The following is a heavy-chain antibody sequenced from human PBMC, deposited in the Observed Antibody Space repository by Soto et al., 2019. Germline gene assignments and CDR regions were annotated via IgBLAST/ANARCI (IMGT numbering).Heavy chain of an antibody. Sequence: TSETLSLTCSVSGGSISGSYWSWIRQSPGKGLEWLGYVYYTGSTNYSPSLRSRVSISVDTSKSEFSLRLSSVTAADTAVYFCGRSAAVTGEHIYYWGQGTQVSV. CDR2: VYYTGST. V-gene: IGHV4-59*01. J-gene: IGHJ4*02. CDR3: GRSAAVTGEHIYY. D-gene: IGHD2-8*02. CDR1: GGSISGSY.